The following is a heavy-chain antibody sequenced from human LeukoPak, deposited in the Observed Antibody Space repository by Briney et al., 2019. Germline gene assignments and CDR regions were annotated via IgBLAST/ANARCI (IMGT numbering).Heavy chain of an antibody. V-gene: IGHV2-70*01. J-gene: IGHJ4*02. CDR1: GFSLSTRGMC. CDR2: IEWDDDK. D-gene: IGHD3-16*02. Sequence: SGPTLVNPTQTLTLTCTFSGFSLSTRGMCVSWIRPPPGKALEWLAHIEWDDDKYYSTSLKTRLTISKDTSKNQVVLIMTNMDPVDTATYYCARIRGYDYVWGSYRSYYFDYWGQGTLVTVSS. CDR3: ARIRGYDYVWGSYRSYYFDY.